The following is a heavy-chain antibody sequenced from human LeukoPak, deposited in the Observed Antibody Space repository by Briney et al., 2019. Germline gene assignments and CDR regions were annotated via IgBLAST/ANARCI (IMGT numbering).Heavy chain of an antibody. D-gene: IGHD2-8*01. CDR1: GDSITAPKW. CDR2: IYHDRTT. CDR3: VGRGLYGGTWLFEY. J-gene: IGHJ4*02. V-gene: IGHV4-4*02. Sequence: SETLSLTCTVSGDSITAPKWWSWVRQAPVEGLEWIGEIYHDRTTSFNPSLKSRLTISVDKSANQFFLNLNSVSATDAAVYYCVGRGLYGGTWLFEYWGQGALVTVSS.